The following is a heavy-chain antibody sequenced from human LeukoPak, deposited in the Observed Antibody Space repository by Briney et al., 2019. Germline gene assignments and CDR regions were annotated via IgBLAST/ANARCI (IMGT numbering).Heavy chain of an antibody. J-gene: IGHJ3*02. CDR3: ARYRYCSSTSCYTPDAFDI. D-gene: IGHD2-2*02. Sequence: SGPALVKPTQTLTLTCTFSGFSLSTSGMRVSWIRQPPGKALEWLARIDWDDDKFYSTSLKTRLTISKDTSKNQVVLTMTNMDPVDTATYYCARYRYCSSTSCYTPDAFDIWGQGTMVTVSS. CDR2: IDWDDDK. V-gene: IGHV2-70*04. CDR1: GFSLSTSGMR.